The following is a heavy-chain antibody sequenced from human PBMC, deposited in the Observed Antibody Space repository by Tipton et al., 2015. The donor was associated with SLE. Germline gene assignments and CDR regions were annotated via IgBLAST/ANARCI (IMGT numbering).Heavy chain of an antibody. J-gene: IGHJ3*02. CDR1: GGSITTRSYY. CDR2: ISYSGAT. D-gene: IGHD2-8*02. V-gene: IGHV4-39*07. Sequence: TLSLTCIVSGGSITTRSYYWGWIRQPPGKGLEWIASISYSGATYYNPSLKSRVIISLDTSRNHFSLKLTSVTAADTAVYFCARDRDIVLEPVPIPPAFYIWGQGTTVTVSS. CDR3: ARDRDIVLEPVPIPPAFYI.